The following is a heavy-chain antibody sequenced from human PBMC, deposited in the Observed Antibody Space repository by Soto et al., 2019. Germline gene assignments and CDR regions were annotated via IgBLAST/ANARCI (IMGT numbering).Heavy chain of an antibody. CDR1: GYSFTSYW. J-gene: IGHJ6*02. CDR3: ARLSVPGIAAAGSLYYYYGMDV. Sequence: PGESLKISCKGSGYSFTSYWIGWVRQIPWKGLEWMGIIYPGDSDTRYSPSFQGQVTISADKSISTAYLQWSSLKASDTAMYYCARLSVPGIAAAGSLYYYYGMDVWGQGTTVTVSS. V-gene: IGHV5-51*01. CDR2: IYPGDSDT. D-gene: IGHD6-13*01.